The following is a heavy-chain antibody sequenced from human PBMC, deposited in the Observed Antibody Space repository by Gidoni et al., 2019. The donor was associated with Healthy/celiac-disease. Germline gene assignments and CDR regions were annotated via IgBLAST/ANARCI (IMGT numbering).Heavy chain of an antibody. V-gene: IGHV4-39*01. Sequence: QLQLQESGPGLVKPSETLSLTCTVSGGSISSSSYYWGWIRQPPRKGLEWIATIYYSGSTYYNPSLKSRVTISVDTSKKQFSLKLSSVTAADTAVYYCARSSHDAWGSISYWGQGTLVTVSS. J-gene: IGHJ4*02. CDR2: IYYSGST. CDR1: GGSISSSSYY. CDR3: ARSSHDAWGSISY. D-gene: IGHD7-27*01.